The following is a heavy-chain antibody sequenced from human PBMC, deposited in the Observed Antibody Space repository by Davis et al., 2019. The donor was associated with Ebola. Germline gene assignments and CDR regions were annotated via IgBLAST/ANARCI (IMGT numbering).Heavy chain of an antibody. Sequence: ASVKVSCKASGYTFSNYGFAWVRQAPGQGLEWMGWISAYNGNTKYAEKLQDRVTMTTDTSTSTAYMELRSLRSEDTAVYYCARDQVYYYDSSGDLWYWGQGTLVTVSS. CDR2: ISAYNGNT. D-gene: IGHD3-22*01. CDR3: ARDQVYYYDSSGDLWY. CDR1: GYTFSNYG. V-gene: IGHV1-18*04. J-gene: IGHJ4*02.